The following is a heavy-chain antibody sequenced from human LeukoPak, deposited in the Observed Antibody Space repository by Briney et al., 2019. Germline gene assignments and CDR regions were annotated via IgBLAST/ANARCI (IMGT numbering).Heavy chain of an antibody. D-gene: IGHD3-3*01. Sequence: GGSLRLSCAASGFTLSSYAMHWVRQAPGKGLEYVSAISGNGVNTYYADSVKGRFIISRDISKNTLYLQIDGLRGDDMAVYYGARERLGVVIFDDAFDVWGQGTLVTVSS. V-gene: IGHV3-64*02. J-gene: IGHJ3*01. CDR3: ARERLGVVIFDDAFDV. CDR1: GFTLSSYA. CDR2: ISGNGVNT.